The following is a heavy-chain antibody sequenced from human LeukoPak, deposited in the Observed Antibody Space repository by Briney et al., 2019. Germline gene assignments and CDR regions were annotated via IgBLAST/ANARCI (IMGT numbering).Heavy chain of an antibody. CDR2: INHSGST. CDR1: GGSFSGYY. D-gene: IGHD5-24*01. J-gene: IGHJ4*02. Sequence: SETLSLTCAVYGGSFSGYYWSWIRQPPGKGLEWIGEINHSGSTNYNPSLKSRVTISVDTSKNQFSLKLSSVTAADTAVYYCARRCRDGYNFRGPFDYWGQGTLVTVSS. V-gene: IGHV4-34*01. CDR3: ARRCRDGYNFRGPFDY.